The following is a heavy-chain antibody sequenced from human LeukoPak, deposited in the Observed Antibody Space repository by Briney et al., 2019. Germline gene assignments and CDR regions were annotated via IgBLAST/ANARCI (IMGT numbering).Heavy chain of an antibody. CDR3: ARDGGIAVAGDAFDI. Sequence: GGSLRLSCEASGFSFSSYGLHWVRQAPGKGPEWVAFIRYDGTNKYYADSVKGRFTFSRDNAKNSLYLQMNSLRAEDTAVYYCARDGGIAVAGDAFDIWGQGTMVTVSS. J-gene: IGHJ3*02. CDR2: IRYDGTNK. CDR1: GFSFSSYG. D-gene: IGHD6-19*01. V-gene: IGHV3-30*02.